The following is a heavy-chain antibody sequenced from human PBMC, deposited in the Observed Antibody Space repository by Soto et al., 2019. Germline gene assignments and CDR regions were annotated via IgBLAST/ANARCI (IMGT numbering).Heavy chain of an antibody. CDR2: IYKRATT. Sequence: PSETLSLTCSVSGDSISNLDYFWAWIRQPPGQALEYIGYIYKRATTYYHPSFESRVAISIDTSKSKFSLNVTSVTAADTAVYFCARGRYCLCGRSFPNWLDYCGQGAL. J-gene: IGHJ5*01. V-gene: IGHV4-30-4*01. D-gene: IGHD2-8*02. CDR3: ARGRYCLCGRSFPNWLDY. CDR1: GDSISNLDYF.